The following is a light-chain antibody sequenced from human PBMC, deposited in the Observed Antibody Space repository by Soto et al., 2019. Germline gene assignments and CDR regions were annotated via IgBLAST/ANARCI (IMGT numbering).Light chain of an antibody. CDR3: FSHRSGDSHV. Sequence: QSVLTQPASVSGSPGQSITISCTGTSSDIGAYNYVSWYQQYPGKAPKLMIYVVTNRPSGVSNRFSGSKTGNTASLTISGLQAEDEADYYCFSHRSGDSHVFGTGTKVTVL. CDR1: SSDIGAYNY. J-gene: IGLJ1*01. CDR2: VVT. V-gene: IGLV2-14*01.